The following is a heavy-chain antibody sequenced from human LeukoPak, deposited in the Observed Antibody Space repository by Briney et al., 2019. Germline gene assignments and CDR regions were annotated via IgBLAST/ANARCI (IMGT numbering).Heavy chain of an antibody. V-gene: IGHV4-39*01. J-gene: IGHJ3*02. CDR2: IYYSGST. D-gene: IGHD2-15*01. CDR3: ARHIGLPDAFDI. Sequence: SGTLSLTCTVSGGSISSSSYYWGWIRQPPGKGLEWIGSIYYSGSTYYNPSLKSRVTISVDTSKNQFSLKLSSATAADTAVYYCARHIGLPDAFDIWGQGTMVTVSS. CDR1: GGSISSSSYY.